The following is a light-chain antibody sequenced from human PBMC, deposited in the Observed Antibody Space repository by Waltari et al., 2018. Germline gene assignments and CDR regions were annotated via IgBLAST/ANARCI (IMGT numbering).Light chain of an antibody. CDR2: GAS. CDR3: QNHERLPAM. V-gene: IGKV3-20*01. J-gene: IGKJ1*01. CDR1: QSVSRY. Sequence: EIVLTQSPGTLSLSPGERATLSCRPSQSVSRYLACYQQRPGQAPRLLIYGASSRATGIPDRFSGSGSGTDFSLTISRVEPEDFAVYYCQNHERLPAMFGQGTKVEIK.